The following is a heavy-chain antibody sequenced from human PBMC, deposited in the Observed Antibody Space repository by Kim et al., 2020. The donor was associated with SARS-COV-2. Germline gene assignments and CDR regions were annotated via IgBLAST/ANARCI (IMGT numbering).Heavy chain of an antibody. CDR1: GYTFTGYF. CDR2: ISPDSGGT. CDR3: AGDSSPVVAVDFDY. Sequence: ASVKVSCKAAGYTFTGYFLHWVRQAPGQGLEWVGRISPDSGGTNYAERFQGRVTMTRDTSTTTVYMELSGLRSDDTDVYYCAGDSSPVVAVDFDYWGQGTLVTVSS. V-gene: IGHV1-2*05. D-gene: IGHD2-15*01. J-gene: IGHJ4*02.